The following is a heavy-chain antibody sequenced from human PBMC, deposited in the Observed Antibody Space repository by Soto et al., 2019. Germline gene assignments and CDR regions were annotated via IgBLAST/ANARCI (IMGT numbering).Heavy chain of an antibody. V-gene: IGHV1-18*01. D-gene: IGHD3-9*01. CDR3: AREPYYDILTGYYNNWFDP. CDR1: GYTFTSYG. CDR2: ISAYNGNT. J-gene: IGHJ5*02. Sequence: ASVKVSCKASGYTFTSYGISWVRQAPGQGLEWMGWISAYNGNTNYAQKLQGRVTMTTDTSTSTAYMGLRSLRSDDTAVYYCAREPYYDILTGYYNNWFDPWGQGTLVTVSS.